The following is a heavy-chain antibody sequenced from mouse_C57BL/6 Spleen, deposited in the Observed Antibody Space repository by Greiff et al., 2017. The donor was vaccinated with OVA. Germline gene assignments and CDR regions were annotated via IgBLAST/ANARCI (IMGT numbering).Heavy chain of an antibody. D-gene: IGHD1-1*01. CDR3: AGFGNYYGSFYYAMDY. V-gene: IGHV1-80*01. J-gene: IGHJ4*01. Sequence: QVQLQQSGAELVKPGASVKISCKASGYAFSSYWMNWVKQRPGKGLEWIGQIYPGDGDTNYNGKFKGKATLTADKSSSTAYMQLSSLTSEDSAVYYCAGFGNYYGSFYYAMDYWGQGTSVTVSS. CDR2: IYPGDGDT. CDR1: GYAFSSYW.